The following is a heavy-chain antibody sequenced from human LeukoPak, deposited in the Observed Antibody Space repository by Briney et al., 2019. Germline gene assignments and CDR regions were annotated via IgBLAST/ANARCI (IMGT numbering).Heavy chain of an antibody. Sequence: SETLSLTCTVFGDSISSAGYSWSWIRQHPGKGLEWIGYIYYSGNTHYNPSLRSRVTISVGTSKNKFSLKLSSVSAADTAVYYCARRVSLVRGVISGHFDYWGQGTLVTVSS. CDR2: IYYSGNT. D-gene: IGHD3-10*01. V-gene: IGHV4-31*03. CDR1: GDSISSAGYS. J-gene: IGHJ4*02. CDR3: ARRVSLVRGVISGHFDY.